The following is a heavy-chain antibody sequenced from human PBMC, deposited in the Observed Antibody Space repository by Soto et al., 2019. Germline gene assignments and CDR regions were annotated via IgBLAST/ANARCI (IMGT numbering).Heavy chain of an antibody. J-gene: IGHJ4*02. CDR2: INPSGGST. CDR3: AREYSGYDYIVGSPDY. V-gene: IGHV1-46*03. CDR1: GYTFTSYY. D-gene: IGHD5-12*01. Sequence: QVQLVQSGAEVKKPGASVKVSCKASGYTFTSYYMHWVRQAPGQGLEWMGIINPSGGSTSYAQKFQGRVTMTRDTPTSTVYMELSSLRSEDTAVYYCAREYSGYDYIVGSPDYWGQGTLVTVSS.